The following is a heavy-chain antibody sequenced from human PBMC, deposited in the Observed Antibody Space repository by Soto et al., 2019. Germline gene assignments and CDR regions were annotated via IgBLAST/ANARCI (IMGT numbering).Heavy chain of an antibody. CDR2: IKQDGSER. Sequence: PGGSLRLSCAASGFTFSNYWMTWVRHAPGKGLEWVANIKQDGSEREYEDSVKGRFIISRDNTQNSLYLQMNSLRAEDTALYYCARDPGYCSGSRCFTVFDSWGQGTPVTVSS. J-gene: IGHJ4*02. D-gene: IGHD2-2*03. CDR1: GFTFSNYW. CDR3: ARDPGYCSGSRCFTVFDS. V-gene: IGHV3-7*01.